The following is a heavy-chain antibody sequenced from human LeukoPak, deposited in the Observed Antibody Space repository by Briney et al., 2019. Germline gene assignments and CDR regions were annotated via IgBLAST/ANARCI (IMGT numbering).Heavy chain of an antibody. CDR2: IYTSGST. Sequence: PSETLSLTCTVSGGSISSYYWSWIRQPPGEGLEWIGYIYTSGSTNYNPSLKSRVTISVDTSKNQFSLKLSSVTAADTAVYYCARHRGSSDYYYYYYYMDVWGKGTTVTVSS. CDR1: GGSISSYY. D-gene: IGHD6-6*01. V-gene: IGHV4-4*09. CDR3: ARHRGSSDYYYYYYYMDV. J-gene: IGHJ6*03.